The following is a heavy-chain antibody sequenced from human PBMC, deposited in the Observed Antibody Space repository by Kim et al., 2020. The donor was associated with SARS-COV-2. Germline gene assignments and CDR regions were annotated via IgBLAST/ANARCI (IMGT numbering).Heavy chain of an antibody. D-gene: IGHD3-22*01. J-gene: IGHJ3*02. Sequence: VNGRCTISRDESKTTLYLQMSSLKTEDTAVYYCTTVPPITMIVVGDAFDIWGQGTMVTVSS. CDR3: TTVPPITMIVVGDAFDI. V-gene: IGHV3-15*01.